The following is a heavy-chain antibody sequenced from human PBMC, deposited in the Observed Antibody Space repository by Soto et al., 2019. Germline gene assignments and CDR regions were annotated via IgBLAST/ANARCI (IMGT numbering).Heavy chain of an antibody. CDR2: IRSKAYGGTT. CDR1: GFTFGDYA. J-gene: IGHJ4*02. D-gene: IGHD6-13*01. CDR3: TSISYSSSWHHFDY. V-gene: IGHV3-49*03. Sequence: GGSLRLSCTASGFTFGDYAMSWFRQAPGKGLEWVGFIRSKAYGGTTEYAASVKGRFTISRDDSKSIAYLQMNSLKTEDTAVYYCTSISYSSSWHHFDYWGQGTLVTVSS.